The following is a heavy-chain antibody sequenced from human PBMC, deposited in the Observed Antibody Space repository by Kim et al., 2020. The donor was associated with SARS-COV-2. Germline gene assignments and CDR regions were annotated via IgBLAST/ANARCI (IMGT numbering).Heavy chain of an antibody. CDR3: ARARLEIGSLDI. CDR2: INTNTGNP. D-gene: IGHD1-1*01. V-gene: IGHV7-4-1*04. J-gene: IGHJ3*02. Sequence: ASVKVSCKASGYTFTNYAINWVRQAPGQGLEWMGWINTNTGNPTYAQGFTGRFVFSLDISVSMAYLQISSLKADDSAVYYCARARLEIGSLDIWGQGTM. CDR1: GYTFTNYA.